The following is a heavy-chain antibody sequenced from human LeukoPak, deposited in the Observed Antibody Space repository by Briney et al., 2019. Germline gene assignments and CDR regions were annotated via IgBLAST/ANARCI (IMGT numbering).Heavy chain of an antibody. V-gene: IGHV4-59*08. CDR2: IYYSGST. D-gene: IGHD6-13*01. J-gene: IGHJ4*02. Sequence: SETLSFTCTVSGGSISNYHWSWIRQPPGKGLEWIGYIYYSGSTNYNPSLKSRVTISIDTSKKHFSLKLSSVTAADTAVYYCARGYSSSWYYFDYWGQGTLVTVSS. CDR1: GGSISNYH. CDR3: ARGYSSSWYYFDY.